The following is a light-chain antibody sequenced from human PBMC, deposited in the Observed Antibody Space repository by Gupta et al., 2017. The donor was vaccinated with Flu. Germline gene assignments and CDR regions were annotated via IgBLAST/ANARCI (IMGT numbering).Light chain of an antibody. V-gene: IGLV3-21*02. CDR1: NIGSKS. CDR2: DDV. J-gene: IGLJ1*01. Sequence: SYVLTQPPSVSVAPGQTARITCGGNNIGSKSVYWYRQKPGQAPVLVVYDDVDRPSGIPDRVSGSNSGNTATLTISRVEAGVEADYYCQVWHSGTEEYVFGTGTQVTVL. CDR3: QVWHSGTEEYV.